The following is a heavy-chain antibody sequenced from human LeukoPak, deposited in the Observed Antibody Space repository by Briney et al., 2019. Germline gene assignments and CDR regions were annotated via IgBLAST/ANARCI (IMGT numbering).Heavy chain of an antibody. CDR2: INTNSGNT. CDR3: ARDSWKYGSGSYYP. D-gene: IGHD3-10*01. Sequence: ASVKVSCKASGYTFTTLDINWVRQATGQGLEWMGWINTNSGNTGNAQKFQGRVTITRDTSISTAYMELSSLRSEDTAVYYCARDSWKYGSGSYYPWGQGTLVTVSS. CDR1: GYTFTTLD. V-gene: IGHV1-8*03. J-gene: IGHJ5*02.